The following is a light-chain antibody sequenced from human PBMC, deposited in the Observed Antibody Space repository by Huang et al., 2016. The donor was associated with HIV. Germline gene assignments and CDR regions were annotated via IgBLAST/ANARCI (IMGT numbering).Light chain of an antibody. CDR1: QSISSY. CDR2: AAS. Sequence: DIQMTQSPSSLSASVGDRVTLTCRSSQSISSYLIWYQLKPGKAPKLLIYAASTLQSGVPSRFSGSGSETDFTLTISSLQPEDFATYYCQQSYSTPRTFGQGTNLEIK. V-gene: IGKV1-39*01. J-gene: IGKJ2*01. CDR3: QQSYSTPRT.